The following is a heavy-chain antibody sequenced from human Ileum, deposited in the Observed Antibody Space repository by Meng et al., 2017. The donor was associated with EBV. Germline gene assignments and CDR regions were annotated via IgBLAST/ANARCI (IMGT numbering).Heavy chain of an antibody. CDR2: IYYSGST. D-gene: IGHD2-15*01. V-gene: IGHV4-59*08. Sequence: QVRLQESGPGRVKPSETLSLTCTVSGGSISSYYWSWIRQPPGKGLEWIGYIYYSGSTNYNPSLKSRVTISVDTSKNQFSLNLSSVTAADTAVYYCARGGWSLDYWGQGTLVTVSS. CDR1: GGSISSYY. CDR3: ARGGWSLDY. J-gene: IGHJ4*02.